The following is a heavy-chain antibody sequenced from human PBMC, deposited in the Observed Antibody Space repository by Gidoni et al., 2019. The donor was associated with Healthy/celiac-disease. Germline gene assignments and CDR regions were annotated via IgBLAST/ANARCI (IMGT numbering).Heavy chain of an antibody. D-gene: IGHD6-19*01. J-gene: IGHJ3*02. CDR2: ISYDGSNK. Sequence: QGQLVEAGGGVVQPGRALGLSWAASGFTFSSYAMHWVRQAPGKGLEWVAVISYDGSNKYYADSVKGRFTISRDNSKNTLYLQMNSLRAEDTAVYYCAREGPREWLHAFDIWGQGTMVTVSS. V-gene: IGHV3-30-3*01. CDR3: AREGPREWLHAFDI. CDR1: GFTFSSYA.